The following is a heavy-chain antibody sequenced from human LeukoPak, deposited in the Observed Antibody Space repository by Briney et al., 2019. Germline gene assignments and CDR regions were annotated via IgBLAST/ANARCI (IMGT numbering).Heavy chain of an antibody. V-gene: IGHV4-34*01. CDR3: ASTGGYYDYVWGSYRPRYYFDY. CDR1: GGSFSGYY. D-gene: IGHD3-16*02. J-gene: IGHJ4*02. Sequence: SETLSLTCAVYGGSFSGYYWSWIRQPPGKGLEWIGEINHSGSTNYNPSLKSRVTISVDTSKNQFSLKLSSVTAADTAVYYCASTGGYYDYVWGSYRPRYYFDYWGQGTLVTVSS. CDR2: INHSGST.